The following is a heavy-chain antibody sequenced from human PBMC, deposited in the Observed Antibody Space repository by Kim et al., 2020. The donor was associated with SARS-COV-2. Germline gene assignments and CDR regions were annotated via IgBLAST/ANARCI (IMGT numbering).Heavy chain of an antibody. J-gene: IGHJ6*02. CDR1: GFTFSSYA. V-gene: IGHV3-30*04. Sequence: GGSLRLSCAASGFTFSSYAMHWVRQAPGKGLEWVAVISYDGSNKYYADSVKGRFTISRDNSKNTLYLQMNSLRAEDTAVYYCARDLKGPKSSSWFATYYYYGMDVWGQGTTVTVSS. D-gene: IGHD6-13*01. CDR2: ISYDGSNK. CDR3: ARDLKGPKSSSWFATYYYYGMDV.